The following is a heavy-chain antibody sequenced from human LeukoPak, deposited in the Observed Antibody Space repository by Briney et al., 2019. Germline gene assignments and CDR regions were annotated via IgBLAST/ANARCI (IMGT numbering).Heavy chain of an antibody. V-gene: IGHV3-30*18. D-gene: IGHD3-10*01. J-gene: IGHJ4*02. CDR2: ISYDGSNK. Sequence: GGSLRLSCAASGFTFSTYGMHWVRQAPGKGLEWVAVISYDGSNKYYADSVKGRFTISRDNSKNTLYLQMNSLRAEDTAVYYCAKDRYGLGSYFGNFDYWGQGTLVTVSS. CDR1: GFTFSTYG. CDR3: AKDRYGLGSYFGNFDY.